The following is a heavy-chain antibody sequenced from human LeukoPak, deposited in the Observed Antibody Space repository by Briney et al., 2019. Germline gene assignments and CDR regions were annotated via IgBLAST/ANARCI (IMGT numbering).Heavy chain of an antibody. Sequence: GGSLRLSCTASGVTFSNYWMTWVRQAPGKGLEWVANTDRDGRVKHYSDSVRGRFTIIKDNAKSSLYLQMNSLRAEDTAVYYCASDQDIMLNSRNFDCLDYWGQGTLVTVSS. D-gene: IGHD3-9*01. CDR1: GVTFSNYW. V-gene: IGHV3-7*01. CDR2: TDRDGRVK. J-gene: IGHJ4*02. CDR3: ASDQDIMLNSRNFDCLDY.